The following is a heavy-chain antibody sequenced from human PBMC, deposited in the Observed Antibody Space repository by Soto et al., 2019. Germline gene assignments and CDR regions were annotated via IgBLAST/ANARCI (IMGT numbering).Heavy chain of an antibody. V-gene: IGHV3-23*01. CDR2: ISGGGDSI. J-gene: IGHJ4*02. CDR1: GFTFSNSA. D-gene: IGHD1-26*01. Sequence: GGSLRLSCAASGFTFSNSAMNWVRQVPGKGLEWVSIISGGGDSIYYADSVKGRFSISRDNPRNTVYLQMSSLRADDTAVYFCAKAVGPLAPSSRVFDCWGQGTLVTVSS. CDR3: AKAVGPLAPSSRVFDC.